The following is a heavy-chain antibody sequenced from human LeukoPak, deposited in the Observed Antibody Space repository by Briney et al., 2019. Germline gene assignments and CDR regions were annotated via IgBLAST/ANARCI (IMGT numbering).Heavy chain of an antibody. Sequence: GGSLRLSCAASGFTVSSNYMSWVRQAPGKGLEWVSSISSSSSYIYYADSVKGRFTISRDNAKNSLYLQMNSLRAEDTAVYYCARSEYSSSIQHWGQGTLVTVSS. D-gene: IGHD6-6*01. J-gene: IGHJ1*01. V-gene: IGHV3-21*01. CDR3: ARSEYSSSIQH. CDR1: GFTVSSNY. CDR2: ISSSSSYI.